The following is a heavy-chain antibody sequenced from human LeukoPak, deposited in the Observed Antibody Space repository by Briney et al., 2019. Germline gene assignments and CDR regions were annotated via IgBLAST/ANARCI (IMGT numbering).Heavy chain of an antibody. CDR2: IYYSGST. D-gene: IGHD1-26*01. Sequence: PSETLSLTCTVSGGSISNSSDYWGWIRQPPGKGLEWIGSIYYSGSTYYNPSLKSRVTIFVDTSKNQFSLKLSSVTAADTAVYYCARQGSYLAHGVFDSWGQGTMVTVSS. CDR3: ARQGSYLAHGVFDS. J-gene: IGHJ3*02. V-gene: IGHV4-39*01. CDR1: GGSISNSSDY.